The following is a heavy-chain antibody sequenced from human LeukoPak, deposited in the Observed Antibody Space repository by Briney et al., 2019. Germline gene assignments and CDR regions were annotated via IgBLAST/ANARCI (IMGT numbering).Heavy chain of an antibody. CDR3: AGDDDVEPQNGFDI. Sequence: PGGSLRLSCAASGFTFTTYAMHWVRQAPGKGLEWVSSISSSGVNTYYSSSVTGRFSISRDNSKNMLYLQMHSLRAEDTAIYYCAGDDDVEPQNGFDIWGQGTMATVSS. CDR2: ISSSGVNT. CDR1: GFTFTTYA. J-gene: IGHJ3*02. V-gene: IGHV3-23*01. D-gene: IGHD1-1*01.